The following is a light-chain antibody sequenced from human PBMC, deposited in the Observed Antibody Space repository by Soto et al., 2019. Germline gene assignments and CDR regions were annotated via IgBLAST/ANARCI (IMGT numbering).Light chain of an antibody. CDR2: GAS. CDR1: QSVSSN. V-gene: IGKV3-15*01. Sequence: EIVMTQSPVTLSVSPGERATLSCRASQSVSSNVAWYQQKPGQTPRLLIYGASTRATGIPARFSGSGSGTEFTLTISSLQSEDFAVYYCQQYGSSPTFGQGTKVEIK. CDR3: QQYGSSPT. J-gene: IGKJ1*01.